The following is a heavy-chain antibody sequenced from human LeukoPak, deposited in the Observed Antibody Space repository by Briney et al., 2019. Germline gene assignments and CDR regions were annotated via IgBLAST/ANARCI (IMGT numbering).Heavy chain of an antibody. D-gene: IGHD6-13*01. J-gene: IGHJ4*02. V-gene: IGHV4-34*01. CDR2: INHSGST. Sequence: SSETLSLTCAVYGGSFSGYYWSWIRQPPGKGLEWIGEINHSGSTNYNPSLKSRVTISVDTSKNQFSLKLSSVTAADTAVYYCARGMYSSSWYGPIQDYWGQGTLVTVSS. CDR3: ARGMYSSSWYGPIQDY. CDR1: GGSFSGYY.